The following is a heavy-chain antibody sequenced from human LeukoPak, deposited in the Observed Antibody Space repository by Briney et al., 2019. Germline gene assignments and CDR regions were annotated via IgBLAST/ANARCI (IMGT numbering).Heavy chain of an antibody. V-gene: IGHV3-13*01. J-gene: IGHJ3*02. CDR3: ARGSDTTWDAFDI. CDR2: IGTAGDT. D-gene: IGHD1-26*01. CDR1: GFTFSSYD. Sequence: GGSLRLSCAASGFTFSSYDMHWVRQATGKGLECVSAIGTAGDTYYPGSVKGRFTISIENAKNSLYLQMNSLRAGDTAVYYCARGSDTTWDAFDIWGQGTMVTVSS.